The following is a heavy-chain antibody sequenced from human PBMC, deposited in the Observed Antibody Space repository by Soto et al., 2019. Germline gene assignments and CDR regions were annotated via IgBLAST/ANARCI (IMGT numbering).Heavy chain of an antibody. D-gene: IGHD2-15*01. J-gene: IGHJ5*02. CDR3: ARDFDCSGGSCYSGWFDP. V-gene: IGHV4-30-4*01. CDR1: GGSISSGDYY. Sequence: QVQLQESGPGLVKPSQTLSLTCTVSGGSISSGDYYWSWIRQPPGKGLEWIGYIYYSGSTYYNPSLKSRVTISVDTSKNQFSLKLSSVTAADTAVYYCARDFDCSGGSCYSGWFDPWGQGTLVTVSS. CDR2: IYYSGST.